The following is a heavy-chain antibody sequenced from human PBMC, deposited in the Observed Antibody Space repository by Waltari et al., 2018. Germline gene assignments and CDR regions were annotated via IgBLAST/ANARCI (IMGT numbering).Heavy chain of an antibody. CDR2: INPSGGST. V-gene: IGHV1-46*01. Sequence: QVQLVQSGAEVKKPGASVKVSCKASGYTFTRYYIHWVRQAPGQGLEWMGIINPSGGSTTYAQKFQGRVTMTRETSTSTVYMEVNSLRCEDTAVYYCARALSDYTEVDYWGQGTLVTVSS. D-gene: IGHD4-4*01. CDR1: GYTFTRYY. CDR3: ARALSDYTEVDY. J-gene: IGHJ4*02.